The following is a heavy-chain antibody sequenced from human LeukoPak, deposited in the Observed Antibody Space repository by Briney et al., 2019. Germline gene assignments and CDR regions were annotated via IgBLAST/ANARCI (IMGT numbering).Heavy chain of an antibody. D-gene: IGHD4-23*01. V-gene: IGHV3-48*04. J-gene: IGHJ4*02. CDR3: ARDRTTVASPFDC. CDR2: ISSSSTI. CDR1: GFTFSSYT. Sequence: QTGGSLRLSCAASGFTFSSYTMNWVRQAPGKGLEWVSYISSSSTIYYADSVKGRFTISRDNAKNSLYLQMNSLRTEDTAMYYCARDRTTVASPFDCWGQGTLVTVSS.